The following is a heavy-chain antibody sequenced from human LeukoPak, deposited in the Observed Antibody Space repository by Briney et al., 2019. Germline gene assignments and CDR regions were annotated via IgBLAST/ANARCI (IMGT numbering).Heavy chain of an antibody. CDR1: GFNFGGGG. Sequence: GGSLRLSCAASGFNFGGGGMHWVRQAPGKGLEWVAFTRFDESQKYYADSVKGRFTISRDNSRNTVSLQMDSLRPDDTAVYYCAKQMVEGQNHRYMDVWGKGTSVTVSS. D-gene: IGHD1-14*01. CDR2: TRFDESQK. V-gene: IGHV3-30*02. J-gene: IGHJ6*03. CDR3: AKQMVEGQNHRYMDV.